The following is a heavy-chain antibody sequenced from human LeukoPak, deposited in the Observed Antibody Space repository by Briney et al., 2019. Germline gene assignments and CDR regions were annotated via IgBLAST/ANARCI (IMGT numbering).Heavy chain of an antibody. CDR3: ARVGSGYYYGGFDY. CDR2: ISSSSSYI. CDR1: GFTFSSYS. Sequence: PGGSLRLSCAASGFTFSSYSMNWVRQAPGKGREWVSSISSSSSYIYYADSVKGRFTISRDNAKNSLYLQMNSLRAEDTAVYYCARVGSGYYYGGFDYWGQGTLVTVSS. J-gene: IGHJ4*02. V-gene: IGHV3-21*01. D-gene: IGHD3-22*01.